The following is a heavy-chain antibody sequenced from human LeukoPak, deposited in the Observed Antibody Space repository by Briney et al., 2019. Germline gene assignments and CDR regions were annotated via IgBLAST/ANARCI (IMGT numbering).Heavy chain of an antibody. Sequence: GGSLRLSCTTSGFTFGDYAMSWFRQAPGKGLEWVGFIRSKAYGGTAEYAASVKGRFTISRDDSQSIAHLQMNSLKTEDTAMYYCTRGLEAYCSGDCYLGAFDMWGQGTMVTVSS. J-gene: IGHJ3*02. CDR1: GFTFGDYA. CDR3: TRGLEAYCSGDCYLGAFDM. V-gene: IGHV3-49*03. CDR2: IRSKAYGGTA. D-gene: IGHD2-21*02.